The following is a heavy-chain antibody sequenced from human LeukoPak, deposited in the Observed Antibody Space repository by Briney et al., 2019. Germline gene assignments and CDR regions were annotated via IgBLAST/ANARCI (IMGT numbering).Heavy chain of an antibody. CDR2: IGNDGSNK. V-gene: IGHV3-30*02. D-gene: IGHD2-15*01. CDR1: GFTFSTFG. Sequence: PGGSLRLSCAASGFTFSTFGMHSVRQAPGKGLEWLSFIGNDGSNKYYVDSVKGRFTFSRDNSKNTLYLKMNTLRAEDTAVYHCAAHQGYCSGGGCGPYWGQGTQVTVSS. CDR3: AAHQGYCSGGGCGPY. J-gene: IGHJ4*02.